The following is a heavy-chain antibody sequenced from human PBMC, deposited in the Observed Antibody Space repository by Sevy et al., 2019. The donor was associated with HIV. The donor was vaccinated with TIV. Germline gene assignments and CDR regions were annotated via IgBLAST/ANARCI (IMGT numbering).Heavy chain of an antibody. D-gene: IGHD1-26*01. J-gene: IGHJ4*02. Sequence: GGSLRLSCAASGFTFSSYWMHWVRQAPGKGLVWVSRINSDGSSTSYADSVKGRFTISRDNAKNTLYLQMNRLRAEDTAVYYCARGSIVGANYFDYWGQGTLVTVSS. V-gene: IGHV3-74*01. CDR2: INSDGSST. CDR3: ARGSIVGANYFDY. CDR1: GFTFSSYW.